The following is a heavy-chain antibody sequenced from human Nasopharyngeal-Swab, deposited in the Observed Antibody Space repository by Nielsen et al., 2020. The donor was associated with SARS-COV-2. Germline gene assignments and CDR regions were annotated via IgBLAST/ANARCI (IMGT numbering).Heavy chain of an antibody. D-gene: IGHD3-22*01. CDR2: ISGSSGTI. CDR3: ARESGIVVVTGSFDY. V-gene: IGHV3-48*02. Sequence: GGSLRLSCAASGFTFSSYSMNWVRQAPGKGLEWVSYISGSSGTIYYADSVKGRFTISRDNAKSSLYLQMNSLRDEDTAVYYCARESGIVVVTGSFDYWGQGTLVTVSS. CDR1: GFTFSSYS. J-gene: IGHJ4*02.